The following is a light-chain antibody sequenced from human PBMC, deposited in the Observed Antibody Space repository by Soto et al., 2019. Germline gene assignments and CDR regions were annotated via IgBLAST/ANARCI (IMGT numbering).Light chain of an antibody. V-gene: IGLV2-8*01. CDR2: EVS. J-gene: IGLJ2*01. CDR3: SSYAGSNNFEVV. Sequence: QSALTQPPSASGSPGQSVTISCTGTSSAFGGYNYVSWYQQHPGKAPKLTIFEVSKRPSGVPDRFSGSKSGNTASLTVSWLQAEDEADYYCSSYAGSNNFEVVFGGGTKVTVL. CDR1: SSAFGGYNY.